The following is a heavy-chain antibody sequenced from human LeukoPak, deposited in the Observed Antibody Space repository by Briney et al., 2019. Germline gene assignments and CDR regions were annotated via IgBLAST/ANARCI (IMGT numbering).Heavy chain of an antibody. CDR1: GGSINSYY. D-gene: IGHD3-9*01. CDR2: IYYSGST. J-gene: IGHJ4*02. CDR3: ARTTPLYDILTGYYTGDHFDY. Sequence: SETLSLTCTVSGGSINSYYWSWIRQPPGKGLEWIGYIYYSGSTNYNPSLKSRVTISVDTSKNQFSLKLSSVTAADTAVYYCARTTPLYDILTGYYTGDHFDYWGQGTLVTVSS. V-gene: IGHV4-59*01.